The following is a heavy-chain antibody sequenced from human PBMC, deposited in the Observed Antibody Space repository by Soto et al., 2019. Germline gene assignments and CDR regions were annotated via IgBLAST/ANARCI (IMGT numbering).Heavy chain of an antibody. D-gene: IGHD1-26*01. V-gene: IGHV1-8*01. CDR2: MQPSTGRT. CDR3: ARGVSAGVDY. Sequence: GASVKVSCKASGYSFTSLDINWVRQTAGQGLEWMGWMQPSTGRTGYAQKFQGRVTMTRDTSIDTAYMELTTLTSDDTAFYYCARGVSAGVDYWGQGTLVTVSS. CDR1: GYSFTSLD. J-gene: IGHJ4*02.